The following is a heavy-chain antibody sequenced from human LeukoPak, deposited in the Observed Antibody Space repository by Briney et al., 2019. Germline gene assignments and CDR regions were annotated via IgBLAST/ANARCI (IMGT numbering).Heavy chain of an antibody. CDR2: IYYSGST. Sequence: SETLSLTCTVSGGSISSYYWSWIRQPPGKGLEWIGYIYYSGSTNYNPSLKSRVTISVDTSKNQFSLKLSSVTVADTAVYYCARTSLPAAMGAAYYYYGMDVWGQGTTVTVSS. V-gene: IGHV4-59*01. D-gene: IGHD2-2*01. CDR3: ARTSLPAAMGAAYYYYGMDV. J-gene: IGHJ6*02. CDR1: GGSISSYY.